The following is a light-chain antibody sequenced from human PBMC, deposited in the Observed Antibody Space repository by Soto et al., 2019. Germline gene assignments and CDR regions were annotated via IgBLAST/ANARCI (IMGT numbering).Light chain of an antibody. CDR1: QGISSH. CDR2: AAS. V-gene: IGKV1-9*01. CDR3: QQVNSYPIT. Sequence: IQLTQSPSSLSASVGDRVTVTCRASQGISSHLAWYQQKSGKAPKLLIYAASTLQSGVPSRFSGSGSGTDFTLTISSLLPEDFAIYYCQQVNSYPITFGQGTRLEIK. J-gene: IGKJ5*01.